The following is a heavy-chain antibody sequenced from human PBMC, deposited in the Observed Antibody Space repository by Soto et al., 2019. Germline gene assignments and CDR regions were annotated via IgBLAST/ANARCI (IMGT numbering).Heavy chain of an antibody. V-gene: IGHV3-23*01. D-gene: IGHD3-10*01. CDR1: GFTFSSYA. J-gene: IGHJ4*02. CDR3: AKDRVVRGVIPVSFDY. CDR2: ISGSGGST. Sequence: HPGGSLRLSCAASGFTFSSYAMSWVRQAPGKGLEWVSAISGSGGSTYYADSVKGRFTISRDNSKNTLYLQMNSLRAEDTAVYYCAKDRVVRGVIPVSFDYWGQGTLVTVSS.